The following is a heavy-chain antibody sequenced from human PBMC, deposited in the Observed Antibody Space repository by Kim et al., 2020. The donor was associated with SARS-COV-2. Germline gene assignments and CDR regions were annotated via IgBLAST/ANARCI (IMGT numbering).Heavy chain of an antibody. CDR3: ASANLITMVRGVILNWFDP. Sequence: SVKVSCKASGGTFSSYAISWVRQAPGQGLEWMGGIIPIFGTANYAQKFQGRVTITADESTSTAYMELSSLRSEDTAVYYCASANLITMVRGVILNWFDPWGQGTLVTVSS. J-gene: IGHJ5*02. CDR2: IIPIFGTA. CDR1: GGTFSSYA. D-gene: IGHD3-10*01. V-gene: IGHV1-69*13.